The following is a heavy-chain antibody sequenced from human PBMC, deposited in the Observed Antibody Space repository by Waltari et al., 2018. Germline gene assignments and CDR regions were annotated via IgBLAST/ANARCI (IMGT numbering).Heavy chain of an antibody. Sequence: QVQLQESGPGLVKPSETLSLTCAVSGYSISSGYYWGWLRQPPGKGLEWIGSIYHSGSTYYNPSLKSRVTISVDTSKNQFSLKLSSVTAADTAVYYCASVKVAGRYFDYWGQGTLVTVSS. CDR1: GYSISSGYY. V-gene: IGHV4-38-2*01. CDR2: IYHSGST. D-gene: IGHD6-19*01. J-gene: IGHJ4*02. CDR3: ASVKVAGRYFDY.